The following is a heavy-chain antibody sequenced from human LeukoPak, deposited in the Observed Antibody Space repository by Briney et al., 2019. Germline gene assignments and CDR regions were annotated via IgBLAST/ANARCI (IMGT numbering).Heavy chain of an antibody. Sequence: PSETPSLTCTVSRGSISGSIRSFYWSWLRQPPGKGLEWIGYISSSGSTHDNPSLRNRVTISLDASKNQFFLTLSSVSAADTALYYCARIPLAYSGAYYFDYWGQGTLVTVSP. CDR1: RGSISGSIRSFY. CDR3: ARIPLAYSGAYYFDY. V-gene: IGHV4-4*09. CDR2: ISSSGST. D-gene: IGHD1-26*01. J-gene: IGHJ4*02.